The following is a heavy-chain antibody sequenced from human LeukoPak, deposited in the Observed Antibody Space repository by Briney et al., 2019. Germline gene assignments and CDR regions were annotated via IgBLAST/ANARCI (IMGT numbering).Heavy chain of an antibody. D-gene: IGHD3-3*01. CDR2: IYYSGST. CDR3: ARGTAEWFDY. Sequence: SETLSLTCTVSGGSISSYYWSWIRQPPGEGLEWIGYIYYSGSTNYNPSLKSRVTISVDTSKNQFSLKLSSVTAADTAVYYCARGTAEWFDYWGQGTLVTVSS. CDR1: GGSISSYY. V-gene: IGHV4-59*01. J-gene: IGHJ4*02.